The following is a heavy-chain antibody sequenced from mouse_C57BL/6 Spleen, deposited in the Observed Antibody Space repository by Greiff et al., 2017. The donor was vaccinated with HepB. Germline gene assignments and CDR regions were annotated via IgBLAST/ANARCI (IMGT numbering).Heavy chain of an antibody. J-gene: IGHJ1*03. CDR2: IDPENGDT. CDR3: TKRLRWYFDV. CDR1: GFNIKDDY. V-gene: IGHV14-4*01. D-gene: IGHD2-2*01. Sequence: EVQLQQSGAELVRPGASVKLSCTASGFNIKDDYMHWVKQRPEQGLEWIGWIDPENGDTEYASKFQGKATITADTSSNTAYMQLSSLTSADTAVYYCTKRLRWYFDVWGTGTTVTVSS.